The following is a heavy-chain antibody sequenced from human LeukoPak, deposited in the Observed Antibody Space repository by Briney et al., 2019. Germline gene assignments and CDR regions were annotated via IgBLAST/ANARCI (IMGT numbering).Heavy chain of an antibody. Sequence: PGGSLRLSCAASGFTVSSNYMSWVRQHPGKGLEWVAGITGRGETTYYADSVKGRFTISRDNSENTLFLQVNSLRAEDTAVYYCAKDVIRGDITYFESWGQGTLVAVSS. D-gene: IGHD3-10*01. CDR3: AKDVIRGDITYFES. CDR1: GFTVSSNY. J-gene: IGHJ4*02. CDR2: ITGRGETT. V-gene: IGHV3-23*01.